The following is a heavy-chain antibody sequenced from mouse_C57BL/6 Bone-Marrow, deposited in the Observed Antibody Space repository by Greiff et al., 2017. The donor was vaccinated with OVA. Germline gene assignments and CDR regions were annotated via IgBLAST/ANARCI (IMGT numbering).Heavy chain of an antibody. J-gene: IGHJ3*01. CDR3: AKLNDGYYVSWFAY. Sequence: VKLQESGPGLVAPSQSLSITCTVSGFSLTSYGVSWVRQPPGKGLEWLGVIWGDGSTNYHSALISRLSISKDNSKSQVFLKLNSLQTDDTATYYCAKLNDGYYVSWFAYWGQGTLVTVSA. V-gene: IGHV2-3*01. CDR1: GFSLTSYG. D-gene: IGHD2-3*01. CDR2: IWGDGST.